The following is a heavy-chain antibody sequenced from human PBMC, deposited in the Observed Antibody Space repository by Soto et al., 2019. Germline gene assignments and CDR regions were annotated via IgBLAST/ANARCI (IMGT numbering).Heavy chain of an antibody. J-gene: IGHJ6*02. CDR2: ISSSSSYI. V-gene: IGHV3-21*04. Sequence: PGGSLRLSCAASGFTFSSYSMNWVRQAPGKGLEWVSSISSSSSYIYYADSVKGRFTISRDNSKNTLYLQMNSLRADDTAVYYCTKGDYYYGMDVWGQGTTVTVSS. CDR1: GFTFSSYS. CDR3: TKGDYYYGMDV.